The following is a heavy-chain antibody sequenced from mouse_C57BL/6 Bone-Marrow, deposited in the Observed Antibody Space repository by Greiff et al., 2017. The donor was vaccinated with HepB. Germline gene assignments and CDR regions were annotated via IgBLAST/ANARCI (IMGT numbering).Heavy chain of an antibody. Sequence: VKLVESGPELVKPGASVKISCKASGYAFSSSWMNWVKQRPGKGLEWIGRIYPGDGDTNYNGKFKGKATLTADKSSSTAYMQLSSLTSEDSAVYFCARKRVYYGSSAYFDYWGQGTTLTVSS. CDR2: IYPGDGDT. CDR1: GYAFSSSW. V-gene: IGHV1-82*01. J-gene: IGHJ2*01. D-gene: IGHD1-1*01. CDR3: ARKRVYYGSSAYFDY.